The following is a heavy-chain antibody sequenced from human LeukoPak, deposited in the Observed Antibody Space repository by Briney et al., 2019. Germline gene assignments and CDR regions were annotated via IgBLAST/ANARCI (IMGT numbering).Heavy chain of an antibody. CDR3: ARSSRGYSYGTPGLDV. D-gene: IGHD5-18*01. CDR1: GGTFSSYA. J-gene: IGHJ6*02. CDR2: IIPIFGTA. V-gene: IGHV1-69*13. Sequence: SVKVSCKASGGTFSSYAISWVRQAPGQGLEWMGGIIPIFGTANYAQKFQGRVTITADESTGTAYMELSSLRSEDTAVYYCARSSRGYSYGTPGLDVWGQGTTVAVSS.